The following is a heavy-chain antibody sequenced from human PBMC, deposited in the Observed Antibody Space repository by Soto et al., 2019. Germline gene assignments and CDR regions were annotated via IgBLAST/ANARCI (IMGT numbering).Heavy chain of an antibody. CDR2: IFSNDEK. Sequence: QVTLKESGPVLVKPTATLTLTCTVSGVSLSNARMGVSWIRQPPGKALEWIAHIFSNDEKSYITSLKSRLNISKDTSKSQVVLTMTNMDPVDTATYYCARIQGVIVRGVRYKPLLFDPWGQGTLVTVSS. CDR3: ARIQGVIVRGVRYKPLLFDP. CDR1: GVSLSNARMG. J-gene: IGHJ5*02. V-gene: IGHV2-26*01. D-gene: IGHD3-10*02.